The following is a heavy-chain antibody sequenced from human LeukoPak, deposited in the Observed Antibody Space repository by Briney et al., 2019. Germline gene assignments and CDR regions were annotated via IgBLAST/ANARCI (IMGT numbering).Heavy chain of an antibody. CDR1: GGTFSSYA. J-gene: IGHJ3*02. CDR2: INPNSGGT. Sequence: ASVKVSCKASGGTFSSYAISWVRQAPGQGLEWMGWINPNSGGTNYAQKFQGRVTMTRDTSISTAYMELSRLRSDDTAVYYCASRYCSGGSCYPLGDAFDIWGQGTMVTVSS. CDR3: ASRYCSGGSCYPLGDAFDI. V-gene: IGHV1-2*02. D-gene: IGHD2-15*01.